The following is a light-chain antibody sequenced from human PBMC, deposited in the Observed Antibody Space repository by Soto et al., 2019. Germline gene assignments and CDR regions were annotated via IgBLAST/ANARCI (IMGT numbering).Light chain of an antibody. Sequence: QSVLTQPPSASATPGQRVAISCSGSSSNIGSYPVNWYQQLPGTAPKLLIHTATQRPSGVPVRFSGSKSGTSASLAISGLQSEDEADYYCAAWDESLSGWVFGGGTKLTVL. J-gene: IGLJ3*02. CDR3: AAWDESLSGWV. V-gene: IGLV1-44*01. CDR2: TAT. CDR1: SSNIGSYP.